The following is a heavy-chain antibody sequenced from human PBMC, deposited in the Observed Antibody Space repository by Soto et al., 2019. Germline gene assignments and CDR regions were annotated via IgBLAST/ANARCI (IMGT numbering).Heavy chain of an antibody. J-gene: IGHJ4*02. D-gene: IGHD2-2*01. CDR2: ISAYNGNT. Sequence: GASVKVSCKASGYTFTSYGISWVRQAPGQGLEWMGWISAYNGNTNYAQKLQGRVTMTTDTSTSTAYTELRSLRSDDTAVYYCARDIEDIVVVPAAMSEGYWGQGTLVTVSS. V-gene: IGHV1-18*01. CDR3: ARDIEDIVVVPAAMSEGY. CDR1: GYTFTSYG.